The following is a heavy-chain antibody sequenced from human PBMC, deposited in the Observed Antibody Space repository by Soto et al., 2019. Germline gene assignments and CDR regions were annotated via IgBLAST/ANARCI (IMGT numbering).Heavy chain of an antibody. CDR2: IIPVFGTA. CDR1: VYTFSDYY. CDR3: ARGDATKIVVTTYYAMDV. Sequence: SVKVCCKASVYTFSDYYVHWVRQAHGQGLEWMGGIIPVFGTANYAQKFQGRVRITADESTNIVYMDVTSLRSEDTAVYYCARGDATKIVVTTYYAMDVWGQGTTVTVS. D-gene: IGHD4-17*01. J-gene: IGHJ6*02. V-gene: IGHV1-69*13.